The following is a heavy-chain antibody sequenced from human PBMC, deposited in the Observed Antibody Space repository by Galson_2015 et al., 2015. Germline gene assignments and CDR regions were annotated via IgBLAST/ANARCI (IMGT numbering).Heavy chain of an antibody. D-gene: IGHD4-17*01. CDR1: GFTFSNHD. V-gene: IGHV3-30*03. CDR2: ISYDGRER. J-gene: IGHJ4*02. CDR3: ARPNSTAGFDY. Sequence: SLRLSCAASGFTFSNHDMHWVRQAPGKGLERVAIISYDGRERYPVDSVKGRFTISRDNPRNTVYLEMNSLRPEDTGVYYCARPNSTAGFDYWGQGALVTVSS.